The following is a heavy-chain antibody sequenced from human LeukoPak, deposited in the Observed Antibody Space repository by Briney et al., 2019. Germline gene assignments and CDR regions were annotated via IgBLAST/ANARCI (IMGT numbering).Heavy chain of an antibody. CDR2: ISYDGSNK. Sequence: GRSLRLSCAASGFTFSSYAMHWVRQAPGKGLEWVAVISYDGSNKYYADSVKGRFTISRDNSKNTLYLQMNSLRAEDTAVYYCAREGALYYYDSSEEPYGMDVWGQGTTVTVSS. CDR3: AREGALYYYDSSEEPYGMDV. J-gene: IGHJ6*02. D-gene: IGHD3-22*01. V-gene: IGHV3-30*04. CDR1: GFTFSSYA.